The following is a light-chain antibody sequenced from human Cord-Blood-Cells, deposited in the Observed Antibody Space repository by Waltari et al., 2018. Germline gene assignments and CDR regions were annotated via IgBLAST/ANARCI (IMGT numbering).Light chain of an antibody. Sequence: DIVMTQSPDSLAVSLGERATINCKSSQSVLYSSNNKNYLAWYQQKLGQPPKLLIYWASTRESGVPDRFSGSGSGTYFTLTISSLHAEDVAVYYCQQYYSTPPTFGGGTKVEIK. CDR3: QQYYSTPPT. V-gene: IGKV4-1*01. J-gene: IGKJ4*01. CDR1: QSVLYSSNNKNY. CDR2: WAS.